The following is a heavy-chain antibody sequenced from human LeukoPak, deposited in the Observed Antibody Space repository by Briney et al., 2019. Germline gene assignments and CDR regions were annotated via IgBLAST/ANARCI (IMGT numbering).Heavy chain of an antibody. CDR1: GYPFIGYY. Sequence: GASVKVSCKASGYPFIGYYIHWVRQAPGQGLEWMGWINPNSGGTNYAQKFQGRVTMTRDMSISTASMELSSLRSDDTAVYYCARERQYCSGGSCEWGTYWYIDLWGRGTLVTVSS. V-gene: IGHV1-2*02. J-gene: IGHJ2*01. D-gene: IGHD2-15*01. CDR3: ARERQYCSGGSCEWGTYWYIDL. CDR2: INPNSGGT.